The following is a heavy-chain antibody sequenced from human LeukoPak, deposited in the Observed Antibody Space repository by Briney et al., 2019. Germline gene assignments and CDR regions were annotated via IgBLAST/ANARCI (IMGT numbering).Heavy chain of an antibody. V-gene: IGHV3-23*01. D-gene: IGHD3-22*01. Sequence: GGSLRLSCAASGFTLSSHAMSWVRQAPGKGLEWVSLITRSGGSTYYADSVKGRFTISRDNSKNTLYLQMNSLRAEDTALYYCARRGYDSSGPKYYFDYWGQGTLVTVSS. CDR3: ARRGYDSSGPKYYFDY. CDR2: ITRSGGST. J-gene: IGHJ4*02. CDR1: GFTLSSHA.